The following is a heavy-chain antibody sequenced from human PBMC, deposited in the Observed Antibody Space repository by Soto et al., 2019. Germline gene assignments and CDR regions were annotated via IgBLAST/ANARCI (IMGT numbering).Heavy chain of an antibody. CDR1: GYNFTSYY. CDR3: ARVAQYERSAYSVNPFEY. J-gene: IGHJ4*02. CDR2: INPSGGTT. D-gene: IGHD3-22*01. Sequence: QVQLVQSGAEVKKPGASVKVFCKASGYNFTSYYMHWVRQAPGQGLEWMGIINPSGGTTGYEQNFQGRVTMTRDTSTSTVYLELSSLRAEYTAVYYWARVAQYERSAYSVNPFEYWGQGTLVTVSS. V-gene: IGHV1-46*01.